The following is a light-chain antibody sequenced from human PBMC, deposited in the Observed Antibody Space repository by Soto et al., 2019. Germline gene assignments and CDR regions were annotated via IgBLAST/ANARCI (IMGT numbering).Light chain of an antibody. Sequence: QSVLTQPPSVSGAPGQRVTISCTGSSSNIGAGYDVHWYQQLPGTAPKLLIYGNSNRPSGVPDRFSGSKSGTSASLAITGLQAEDAADYYCQSYDSSLSAVVFGGGTKRTVL. CDR1: SSNIGAGYD. J-gene: IGLJ2*01. CDR2: GNS. V-gene: IGLV1-40*01. CDR3: QSYDSSLSAVV.